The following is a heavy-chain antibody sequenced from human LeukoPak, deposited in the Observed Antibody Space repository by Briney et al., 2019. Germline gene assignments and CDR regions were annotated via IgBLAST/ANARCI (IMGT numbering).Heavy chain of an antibody. J-gene: IGHJ6*03. CDR3: ARRGFMGLRFLAWLPDYYYYMDV. CDR1: GYTFTGYY. Sequence: GASVKVSCKASGYTFTGYYMHWVRQAPGQGLEWMGWINPNSGGTNYAQKFQGRVTITRNTSISTAYMELSSLRSEDTAVYYCARRGFMGLRFLAWLPDYYYYMDVWGKGTTVTVSS. D-gene: IGHD3-3*01. CDR2: INPNSGGT. V-gene: IGHV1-2*02.